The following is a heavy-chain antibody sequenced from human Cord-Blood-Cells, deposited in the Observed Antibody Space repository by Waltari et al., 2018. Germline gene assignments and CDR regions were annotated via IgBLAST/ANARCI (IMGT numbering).Heavy chain of an antibody. CDR2: IYYSGST. D-gene: IGHD3-10*01. V-gene: IGHV4-39*07. J-gene: IGHJ2*01. CDR3: ARPKGTGGLNWYFDL. CDR1: GGSISSSSYY. Sequence: QLQLQESGPGLVKPSETLSLTCTVSGGSISSSSYYWGWIRQPPGKGLEWIGSIYYSGSTYYNPSLKSRVTLSVDTSKNQFSLKLSSVTAADTAVYYCARPKGTGGLNWYFDLWGRGTLVTVSS.